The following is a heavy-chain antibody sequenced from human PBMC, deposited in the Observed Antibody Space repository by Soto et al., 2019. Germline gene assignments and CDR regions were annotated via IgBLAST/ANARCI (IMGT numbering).Heavy chain of an antibody. CDR1: GGTFSSYA. D-gene: IGHD2-15*01. Sequence: ASVKVSCKASGGTFSSYAISWVRQAPGQGLEWMGGIIPIFGTANYAQKFQGRVTITADESTSTAYMELSSLRSEDTAVYYCASGRVVVVAATRYYGMDVWGQGTTVAVSS. V-gene: IGHV1-69*13. CDR2: IIPIFGTA. J-gene: IGHJ6*02. CDR3: ASGRVVVVAATRYYGMDV.